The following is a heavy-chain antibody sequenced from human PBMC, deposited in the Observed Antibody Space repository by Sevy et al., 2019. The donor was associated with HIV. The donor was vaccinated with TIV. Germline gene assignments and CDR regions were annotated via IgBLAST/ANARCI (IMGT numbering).Heavy chain of an antibody. CDR1: GFTFSSYA. CDR3: AKFNSGAGTATGAFDI. CDR2: ISGSGGST. D-gene: IGHD1-20*01. Sequence: GGSLRLSCAASGFTFSSYAMSWVRQAPGKGLEWVSAISGSGGSTYYADSVKGRFTISRDNSKNTLYLQMNSLRAEDTAVYYCAKFNSGAGTATGAFDIWGQGTMVTVSS. V-gene: IGHV3-23*01. J-gene: IGHJ3*02.